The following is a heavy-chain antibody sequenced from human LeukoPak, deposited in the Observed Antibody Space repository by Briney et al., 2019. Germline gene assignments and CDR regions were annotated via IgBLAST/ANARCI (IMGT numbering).Heavy chain of an antibody. CDR3: ARSLWSGYYTDDAFDI. CDR2: KKQDGSEK. V-gene: IGHV3-7*01. Sequence: GGSLRLSCAASGFIFSSYWMSWVRQAPGKGLEGVADKKQDGSEKYYVDSVKVRFTISRDNAKNSLYLQMNSLRAEDTAVYYCARSLWSGYYTDDAFDIWGQGTMVTVSS. CDR1: GFIFSSYW. J-gene: IGHJ3*02. D-gene: IGHD3-3*01.